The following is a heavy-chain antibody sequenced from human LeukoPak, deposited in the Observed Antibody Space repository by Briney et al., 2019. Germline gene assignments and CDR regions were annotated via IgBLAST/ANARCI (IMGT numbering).Heavy chain of an antibody. CDR3: ARLRQYYYYDSSGYSSNWFDP. V-gene: IGHV4-59*08. CDR2: IYYSGSP. Sequence: PSETLSLTCTVSGGSISSYYWSWIRQPPGKGLDWIGYIYYSGSPNYKPSLNSRVTISVDTSKNHFSLKLSSVTAADTAVYYCARLRQYYYYDSSGYSSNWFDPWGQGTLVTVSS. CDR1: GGSISSYY. D-gene: IGHD3-22*01. J-gene: IGHJ5*02.